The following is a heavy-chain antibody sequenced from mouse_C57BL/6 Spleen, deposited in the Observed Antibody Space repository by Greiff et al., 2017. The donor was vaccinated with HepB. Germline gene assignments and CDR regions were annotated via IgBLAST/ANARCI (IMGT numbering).Heavy chain of an antibody. V-gene: IGHV14-4*01. CDR2: IDPENGDT. J-gene: IGHJ2*01. D-gene: IGHD6-1*01. Sequence: EVQLQQSGAELVRPGASVKLSCTASGFNIKDDYMHWVKQRPEQGLEWIGWIDPENGDTEYASKFQGKATITADTSSNTAYLQLSSLTSEDTAVYYCTGKASFDNWSQGTTLTVAS. CDR1: GFNIKDDY. CDR3: TGKASFDN.